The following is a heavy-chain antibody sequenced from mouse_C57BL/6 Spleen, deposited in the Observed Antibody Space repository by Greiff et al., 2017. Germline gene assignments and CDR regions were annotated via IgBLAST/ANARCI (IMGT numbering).Heavy chain of an antibody. V-gene: IGHV1-55*01. D-gene: IGHD1-1*01. J-gene: IGHJ2*01. CDR1: GYTFTSYW. CDR2: IYPGSGST. Sequence: VQLQQPGAELVKPGASVKMSCKASGYTFTSYWITWVKQRPGQGLAWIGDIYPGSGSTNYNEKFKSKATLTVDTSSSTAYMQLSSLTSEDSAVYYCARWDYYGRGYYFDYWGQGTTLTVSS. CDR3: ARWDYYGRGYYFDY.